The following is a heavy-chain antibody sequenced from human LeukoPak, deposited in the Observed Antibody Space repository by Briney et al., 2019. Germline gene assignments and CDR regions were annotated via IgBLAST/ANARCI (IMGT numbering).Heavy chain of an antibody. J-gene: IGHJ4*02. CDR2: INHSGST. CDR1: GGSFSGYY. CDR3: ARWIPGYCSGGSCYSTFDY. D-gene: IGHD2-15*01. Sequence: SETLSLTCAVYGGSFSGYYWSWIRQPPGKGLEWIGEINHSGSTNYNPSLKSRVTISVDTSKNQFSLKLSSVTAADTAVYYCARWIPGYCSGGSCYSTFDYWGQGTLVTVSS. V-gene: IGHV4-34*01.